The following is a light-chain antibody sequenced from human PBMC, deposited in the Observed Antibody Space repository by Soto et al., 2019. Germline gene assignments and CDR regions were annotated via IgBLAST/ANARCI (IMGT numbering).Light chain of an antibody. J-gene: IGLJ1*01. CDR2: EVS. CDR3: CSPTTTSTLV. Sequence: QSALTQPASVSGSPGQSIAISCTGTSSDVGGYNYVSWYQQHPGKAPKLMLYEVSDRPSGVSSRFSGSKSGSTASLTISGLQAEDEGDYYCCSPTTTSTLVFGTGTKVTVL. CDR1: SSDVGGYNY. V-gene: IGLV2-14*01.